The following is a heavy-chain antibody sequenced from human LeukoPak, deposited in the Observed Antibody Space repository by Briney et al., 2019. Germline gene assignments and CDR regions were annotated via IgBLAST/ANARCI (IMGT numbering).Heavy chain of an antibody. V-gene: IGHV3-23*01. J-gene: IGHJ3*02. CDR1: GFTFNGYG. CDR3: ANTYYYDSSGYRDAFDI. D-gene: IGHD3-22*01. CDR2: ISGSGDST. Sequence: GGSLRLSCAASGFTFNGYGMSWVRQAPGKGLKWVSAISGSGDSTYYAESVKGRSTISRDNSKNTLYLQMNSLRAEDTAVYYCANTYYYDSSGYRDAFDIWGQGTMVTVSS.